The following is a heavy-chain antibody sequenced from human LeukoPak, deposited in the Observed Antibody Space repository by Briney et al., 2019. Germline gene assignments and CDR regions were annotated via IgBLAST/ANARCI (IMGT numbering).Heavy chain of an antibody. CDR3: ARFVGACSGGSCYSDY. V-gene: IGHV5-51*01. Sequence: GESLKISCKGSGYSFTSYWIGWVRQMPGRGLEWMGIIYPGDSDTRYSPSFQGQVTISADKSISTAYLQWNSLKASDTAMYYCARFVGACSGGSCYSDYWGQGTLVTVSS. D-gene: IGHD2-15*01. J-gene: IGHJ4*02. CDR1: GYSFTSYW. CDR2: IYPGDSDT.